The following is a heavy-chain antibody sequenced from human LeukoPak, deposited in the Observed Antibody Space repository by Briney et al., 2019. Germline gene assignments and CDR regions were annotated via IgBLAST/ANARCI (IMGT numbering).Heavy chain of an antibody. Sequence: GGSLRLSCAASGFAVSSNYMSWVRQAPGEGGEWVSVIYSGGSTYYADSVKGRFTISRDNSKNTLYLQMNSLRAEDTALYYCARAPCGGDCPFDYWGQGALVTVSS. CDR2: IYSGGST. D-gene: IGHD2-21*02. CDR3: ARAPCGGDCPFDY. J-gene: IGHJ4*02. CDR1: GFAVSSNY. V-gene: IGHV3-53*01.